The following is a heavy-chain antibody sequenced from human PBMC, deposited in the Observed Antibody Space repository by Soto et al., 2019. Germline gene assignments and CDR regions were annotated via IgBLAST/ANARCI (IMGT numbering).Heavy chain of an antibody. Sequence: EVQLLESGGNLVQPGGSLRLSCAASGFTFSSYAMNWVRQAPGKGLECVSTITGSGEATYNADSVKGRFTISRDNSKNTLDLQMNSLRAEDTAVYYCAKDSGGDYFSDYWGQGTLVTVSS. D-gene: IGHD4-17*01. J-gene: IGHJ4*02. V-gene: IGHV3-23*01. CDR1: GFTFSSYA. CDR3: AKDSGGDYFSDY. CDR2: ITGSGEAT.